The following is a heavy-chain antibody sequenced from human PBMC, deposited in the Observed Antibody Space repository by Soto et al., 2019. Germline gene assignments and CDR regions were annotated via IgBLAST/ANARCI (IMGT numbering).Heavy chain of an antibody. CDR1: GFTFSSYS. J-gene: IGHJ5*02. D-gene: IGHD2-2*01. V-gene: IGHV3-21*01. CDR3: ARAPHSSTPHA. Sequence: GGSVRLSCAASGFTFSSYSMNWVRQAPGKGLEWVSSISSSSSYIYYADSVKGRFTISRDNAKNSLYLQMNSLRAEDTGVYYCARAPHSSTPHAWGQGTLVTVSS. CDR2: ISSSSSYI.